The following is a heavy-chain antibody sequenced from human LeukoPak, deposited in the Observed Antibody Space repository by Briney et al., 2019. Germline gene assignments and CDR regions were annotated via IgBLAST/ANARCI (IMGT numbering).Heavy chain of an antibody. Sequence: GGSLRFSCAASGFTFDDYSMHWVRQGPGKGLEWVSLITWDGETYYADSVKGRVTIFRDNSKDSLYLQMNSLRTEDAALYYCAGGMFRKIYYHGMDVWGQGTTVTVSS. J-gene: IGHJ6*02. V-gene: IGHV3-43*01. CDR2: ITWDGET. CDR3: AGGMFRKIYYHGMDV. D-gene: IGHD3-16*01. CDR1: GFTFDDYS.